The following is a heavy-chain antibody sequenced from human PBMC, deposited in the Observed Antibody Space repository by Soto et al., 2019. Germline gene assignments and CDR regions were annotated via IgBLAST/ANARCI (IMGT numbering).Heavy chain of an antibody. J-gene: IGHJ6*02. CDR1: GFTFGDYA. CDR2: IRSKAYGGTT. CDR3: TRYSRSWRGEPRYYGMDV. D-gene: IGHD6-13*01. Sequence: GGSLRLSCTASGFTFGDYAMSWVRQAPGKGLEWVGFIRSKAYGGTTEYAASVKGRFTISRDDSKSIAYLQMNSLKTEDTAVYYCTRYSRSWRGEPRYYGMDVWGQGTTVTVSS. V-gene: IGHV3-49*04.